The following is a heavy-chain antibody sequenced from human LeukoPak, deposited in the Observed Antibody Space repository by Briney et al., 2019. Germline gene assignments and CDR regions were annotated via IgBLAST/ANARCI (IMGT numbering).Heavy chain of an antibody. CDR2: ISSSGSTI. CDR1: GFTFSSYG. J-gene: IGHJ4*02. CDR3: ARDDYGGNDY. Sequence: GGSLRLSCAASGFTFSSYGMHWVRQAPGKGLEWVSYISSSGSTIYYADSVKGRFTISRDNAKNSLYLQMNSLRAEDTAVYYCARDDYGGNDYWGQGTLVTVSS. V-gene: IGHV3-48*04. D-gene: IGHD4-23*01.